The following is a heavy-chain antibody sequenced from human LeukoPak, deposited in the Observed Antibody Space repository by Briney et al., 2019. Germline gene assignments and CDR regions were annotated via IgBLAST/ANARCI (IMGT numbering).Heavy chain of an antibody. J-gene: IGHJ4*02. CDR1: GYTLTELS. CDR3: ATTYSGYDSFFDY. Sequence: ASVKVSCKVSGYTLTELSMHWVRQAPGKGLEWMGGFDPEDGETIYAQKFQGRVTMTEDTSTDTAHMELSSLRSEDTAVYYCATTYSGYDSFFDYWGQGTLVTVSS. CDR2: FDPEDGET. V-gene: IGHV1-24*01. D-gene: IGHD5-12*01.